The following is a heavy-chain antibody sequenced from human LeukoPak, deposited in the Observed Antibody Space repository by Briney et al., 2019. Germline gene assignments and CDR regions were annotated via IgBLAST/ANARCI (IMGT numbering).Heavy chain of an antibody. J-gene: IGHJ4*02. V-gene: IGHV1-69*06. Sequence: SVKVSCKASGGTFSSYAISWVRQAPGQGLEWMGGIIPIFGTANYAQKFQGRVTITADKSASTAYMELSSLRSEDTAVYYCATRPMVVTAIRAFDYWGQRTLVTVSS. CDR2: IIPIFGTA. CDR1: GGTFSSYA. D-gene: IGHD2-21*02. CDR3: ATRPMVVTAIRAFDY.